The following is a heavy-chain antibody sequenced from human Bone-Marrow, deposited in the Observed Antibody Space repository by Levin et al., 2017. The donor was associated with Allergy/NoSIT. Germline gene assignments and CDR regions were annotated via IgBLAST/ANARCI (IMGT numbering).Heavy chain of an antibody. CDR1: GGSISSTTYY. Sequence: PSETLSLTCTVSGGSISSTTYYWGWIRQPPGKGLEWIGFIYYTGSTYYKPSLKSRVTISLDTSKNHFSLKLSSVTAADTAVYYCARCSGAALYWGQGTLVTVSS. D-gene: IGHD2-15*01. CDR2: IYYTGST. V-gene: IGHV4-39*07. CDR3: ARCSGAALY. J-gene: IGHJ4*02.